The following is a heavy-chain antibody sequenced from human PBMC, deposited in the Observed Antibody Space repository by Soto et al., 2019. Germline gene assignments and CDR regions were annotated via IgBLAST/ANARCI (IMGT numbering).Heavy chain of an antibody. CDR2: INPNGGGT. CDR3: ARLRVPYCGGDCYSAFDF. CDR1: GYTLTTYY. D-gene: IGHD2-21*02. Sequence: GASVKVSCKASGYTLTTYYMRWVRQAPGQGLEWMGIINPNGGGTSYAQKFQGRVTMTRDTSTSTVYMELSSLRSEDTAVYYCARLRVPYCGGDCYSAFDFWGQGTQVTVSS. V-gene: IGHV1-46*01. J-gene: IGHJ4*02.